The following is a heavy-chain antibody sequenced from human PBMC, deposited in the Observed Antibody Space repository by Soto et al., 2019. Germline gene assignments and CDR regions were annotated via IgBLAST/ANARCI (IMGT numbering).Heavy chain of an antibody. CDR2: IYYSGST. CDR3: ARDQIAVAGMDYYYYGMDV. Sequence: SETLSLTCTVSGGSISSYYWSWIRQPPGKGLEWIGYIYYSGSTNYNPSLKSRVTISVDTSKNQFSLKLSSVTAADTAVYYCARDQIAVAGMDYYYYGMDVWGQGTTVTVSS. D-gene: IGHD6-19*01. V-gene: IGHV4-59*01. J-gene: IGHJ6*02. CDR1: GGSISSYY.